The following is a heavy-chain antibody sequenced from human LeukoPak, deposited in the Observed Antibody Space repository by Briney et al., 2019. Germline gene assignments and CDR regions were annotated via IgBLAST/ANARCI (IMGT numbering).Heavy chain of an antibody. D-gene: IGHD2-15*01. CDR2: IKSKIDGGTI. CDR3: TTRRQDGW. Sequence: GGSLRLSCVASGFTFSDAWMSWVRQAPGKGLEWVGRIKSKIDGGTIDYAAPVNGRFTISRDDSRNTLYLQMNSLKTEDTAVCYCTTRRQDGWWGQGTLVTVSS. J-gene: IGHJ4*02. V-gene: IGHV3-15*01. CDR1: GFTFSDAW.